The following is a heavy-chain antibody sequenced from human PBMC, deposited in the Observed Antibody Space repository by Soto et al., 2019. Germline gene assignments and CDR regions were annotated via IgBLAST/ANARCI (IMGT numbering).Heavy chain of an antibody. CDR1: GFTFSSYG. CDR3: ARSTGASGPFDY. Sequence: GGSLRLSCAASGFTFSSYGMHWVRQAPGKGLEWVAVIWYDGSNKYYADSVKGRFTISRDNSKNTLYLQMNSLRAEDTAVYYCARSTGASGPFDYWGQGTLVTVSS. J-gene: IGHJ4*02. D-gene: IGHD7-27*01. V-gene: IGHV3-33*01. CDR2: IWYDGSNK.